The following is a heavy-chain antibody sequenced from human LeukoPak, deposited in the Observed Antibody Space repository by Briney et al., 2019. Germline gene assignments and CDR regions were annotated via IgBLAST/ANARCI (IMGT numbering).Heavy chain of an antibody. V-gene: IGHV3-66*01. D-gene: IGHD5-24*01. CDR3: ARGEGYNFFDY. Sequence: GGSLRLSCAVSGFTVSSKYMSWVRQAAGKGLEWVSVFYVGGSTYYADSVRGRFTISRDDSKNTLYLQMNSLRAEDTAVYYCARGEGYNFFDYWGQGTLVTVSS. CDR1: GFTVSSKY. J-gene: IGHJ4*02. CDR2: FYVGGST.